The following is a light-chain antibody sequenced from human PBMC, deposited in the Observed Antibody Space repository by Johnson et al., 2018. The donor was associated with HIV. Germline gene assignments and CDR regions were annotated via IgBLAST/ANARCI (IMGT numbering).Light chain of an antibody. CDR3: ETWASSLSGV. CDR2: DNN. CDR1: DSDIGNNY. Sequence: QSVLTQPPSVSAAPGQKVTISCFGSDSDIGNNYVSWYQQLPGTAPKLLIYDNNKRPSGIPDRFSGSKSGTSATLGITGLQTGDEADYYCETWASSLSGVFGTGTNVTVL. J-gene: IGLJ1*01. V-gene: IGLV1-51*01.